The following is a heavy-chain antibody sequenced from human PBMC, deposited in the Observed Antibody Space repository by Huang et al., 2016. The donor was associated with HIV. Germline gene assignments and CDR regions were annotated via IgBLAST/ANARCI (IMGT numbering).Heavy chain of an antibody. V-gene: IGHV3-7*01. CDR2: IKQDESEK. D-gene: IGHD1-7*01. J-gene: IGHJ6*02. CDR3: ATKTAGMDI. Sequence: VESGGRSVQPGGSIKLSCGGSTFTFGAYWISWVRQPPGKGLEWEANIKQDESEKYYVDAVKGRFNISRDNARKVLFLEMDDLRVEDTAIYFCATKTAGMDIWGQGTTVTVSS. CDR1: TFTFGAYW.